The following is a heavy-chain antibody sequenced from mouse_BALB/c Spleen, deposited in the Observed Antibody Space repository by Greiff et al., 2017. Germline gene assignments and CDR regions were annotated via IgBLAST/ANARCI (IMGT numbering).Heavy chain of an antibody. J-gene: IGHJ4*01. CDR2: IWGGGST. V-gene: IGHV2-6-4*01. CDR1: GFSLSRYS. CDR3: ASDNWDEGYAMDD. D-gene: IGHD4-1*01. Sequence: VQVVESGPGLVAPSQSLSITCTVSGFSLSRYSVHWVRQPPGKGLEWLGMIWGGGSTDYNSALKSRLSISKDNSKSQVFLKMNSLQTDDTAMYYCASDNWDEGYAMDDWGQGTSVTVAS.